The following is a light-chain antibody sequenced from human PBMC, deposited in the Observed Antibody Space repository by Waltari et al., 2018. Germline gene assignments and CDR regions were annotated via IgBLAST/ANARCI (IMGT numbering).Light chain of an antibody. J-gene: IGKJ2*01. CDR1: QSLLQSDGKTY. V-gene: IGKV2D-29*01. CDR3: MQTTHWRS. CDR2: EVS. Sequence: EIVMTQTPLSLSVTPGPAASITCKSSQSLLQSDGKTYLYWYLQRAGQSPQLLIYEVSKRFSGVSDRISGSGSGTDFTLTISRVETDDVGIYFCMQTTHWRSFGRGTKLEIK.